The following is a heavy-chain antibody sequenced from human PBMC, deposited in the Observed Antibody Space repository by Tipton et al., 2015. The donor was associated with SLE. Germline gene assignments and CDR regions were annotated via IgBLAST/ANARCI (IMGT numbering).Heavy chain of an antibody. Sequence: TLSLTCTVSGGSISSSSYYWSWIRQPPGKGLEWIGYIYYSGSTNNNPSLKSRVTISVDTSKNQFSLKLSSVTAADTAVYYCAGTYYDFWSGYLLYWGQGTLVTVSS. V-gene: IGHV4-61*01. CDR1: GGSISSSSYY. CDR2: IYYSGST. CDR3: AGTYYDFWSGYLLY. D-gene: IGHD3-3*01. J-gene: IGHJ4*02.